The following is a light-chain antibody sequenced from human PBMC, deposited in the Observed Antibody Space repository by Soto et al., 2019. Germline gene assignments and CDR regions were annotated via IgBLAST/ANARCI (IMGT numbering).Light chain of an antibody. Sequence: QSALTQPASVSGSPGQSITISCTGTSSDVGGYNYVSWYQQHPDKAPKLMISEVRNRPSGVSNRVSGSKSGNTASLTNSGLQADDEADYYCSSYTSLTIHGLVFGGGTKLTVL. CDR3: SSYTSLTIHGLV. CDR2: EVR. CDR1: SSDVGGYNY. V-gene: IGLV2-14*03. J-gene: IGLJ2*01.